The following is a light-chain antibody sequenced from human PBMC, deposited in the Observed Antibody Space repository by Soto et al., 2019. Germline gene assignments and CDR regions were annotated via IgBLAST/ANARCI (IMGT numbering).Light chain of an antibody. CDR3: QYYGRSSHT. CDR2: GAS. V-gene: IGKV3-20*01. Sequence: EIVLTQSPATLSLSPGERTTLSCRASQSVSRDSLAWYQHKPGQAPRFLLYGASTRATGIPDGISGGGSGTESSLTTSRLVPEDLAVYYCQYYGRSSHTCGGGTKVVIK. J-gene: IGKJ4*01. CDR1: QSVSRDS.